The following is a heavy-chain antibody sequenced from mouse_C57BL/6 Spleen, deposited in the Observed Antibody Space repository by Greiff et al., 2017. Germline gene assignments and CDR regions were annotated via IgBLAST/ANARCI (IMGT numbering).Heavy chain of an antibody. Sequence: QVQLQQSGPELVKPGASVKISCKASGYTFTDYYINWVKQRPGQGLEWIGWIFPGSGSTYYNEKFKGKATLTVDKSSSTAYMLLSSLTSEDSAVYFCARERRTTVVEPYWYFDVWGTGTTVTVAS. CDR1: GYTFTDYY. D-gene: IGHD1-1*01. V-gene: IGHV1-75*01. CDR3: ARERRTTVVEPYWYFDV. J-gene: IGHJ1*03. CDR2: IFPGSGST.